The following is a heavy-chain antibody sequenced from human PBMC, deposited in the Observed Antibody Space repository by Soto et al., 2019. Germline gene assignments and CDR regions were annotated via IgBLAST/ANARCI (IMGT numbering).Heavy chain of an antibody. CDR2: IRSKAYGGTT. V-gene: IGHV3-49*04. CDR1: GFTFRDYA. D-gene: IGHD5-12*01. J-gene: IGHJ6*02. Sequence: HPGGSLRLSCTASGFTFRDYAMSWVRQAPGEGLEWVGFIRSKAYGGTTDYAASVKARFTISRDDSKSIAYLQMNSLKTEDTAVYYCIRGATHYYYGMDVWGQGTTVTVSS. CDR3: IRGATHYYYGMDV.